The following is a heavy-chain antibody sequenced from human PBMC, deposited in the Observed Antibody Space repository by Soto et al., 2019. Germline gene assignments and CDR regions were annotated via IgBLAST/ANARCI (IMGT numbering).Heavy chain of an antibody. V-gene: IGHV3-9*01. D-gene: IGHD5-12*01. CDR2: ISWNSGSI. Sequence: GGSLRLSCAASGFTFDDYAMHWVRQAPGKGLEWVSGISWNSGSIGYADSVKGRFTISRDNAKNSLYLQMNSLRAEDTALYYCAKELRYDLTWGQGTLVTVSS. CDR3: AKELRYDLT. CDR1: GFTFDDYA. J-gene: IGHJ5*02.